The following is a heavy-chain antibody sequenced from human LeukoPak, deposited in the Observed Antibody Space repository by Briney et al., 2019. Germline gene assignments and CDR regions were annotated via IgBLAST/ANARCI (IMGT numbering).Heavy chain of an antibody. D-gene: IGHD2-21*02. CDR3: ARALARAPEAYCGGDCYSWYFDY. CDR2: IYYSGST. Sequence: SETLSLTCTVSGGSISSSSYYWGWIRQPPGKGLEWIGSIYYSGSTYYNPSLKSRVTISVDTSKNQFSLKLSSVTAADTALYYCARALARAPEAYCGGDCYSWYFDYWGQGTLVTVSS. J-gene: IGHJ4*02. V-gene: IGHV4-39*07. CDR1: GGSISSSSYY.